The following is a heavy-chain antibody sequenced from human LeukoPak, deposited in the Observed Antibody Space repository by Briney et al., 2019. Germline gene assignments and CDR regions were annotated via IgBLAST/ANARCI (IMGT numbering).Heavy chain of an antibody. CDR2: ISPSGDIK. Sequence: GGSLRLSCVASGFTFSRHGMNWVRQAPGKGLEWVSGISPSGDIKYYVDSVKGRFTVYRDNSKNTVHLQINSLRDEDTAVYYCAKDDAWLQFNDWGQGTLVTVSS. J-gene: IGHJ4*02. CDR3: AKDDAWLQFND. CDR1: GFTFSRHG. D-gene: IGHD5-24*01. V-gene: IGHV3-23*01.